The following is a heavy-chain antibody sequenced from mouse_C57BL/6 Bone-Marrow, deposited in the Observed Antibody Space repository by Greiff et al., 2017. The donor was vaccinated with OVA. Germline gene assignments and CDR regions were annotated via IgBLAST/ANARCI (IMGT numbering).Heavy chain of an antibody. CDR1: GYTFTSYW. V-gene: IGHV1-55*01. J-gene: IGHJ2*01. CDR3: ARDYGSPFDY. CDR2: IYPGSGST. Sequence: QVQLKQPGAELVKPGASVKMSCKASGYTFTSYWVTWVKQRPGQGLEWIGDIYPGSGSTNYNEKFKSKATLTVDTSSSTAYMQLSSLTSEDSAVYYCARDYGSPFDYWGQGTTLTVSS. D-gene: IGHD1-1*01.